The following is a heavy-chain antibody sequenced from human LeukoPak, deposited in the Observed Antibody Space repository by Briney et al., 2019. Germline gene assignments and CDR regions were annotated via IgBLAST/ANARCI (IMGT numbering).Heavy chain of an antibody. CDR2: INHSGST. J-gene: IGHJ4*02. D-gene: IGHD6-13*01. CDR3: ASLIAAVRGVGRYFDY. V-gene: IGHV4-34*01. CDR1: GGSFSGYY. Sequence: SETLSLTCAVYGGSFSGYYWSWIRQPPGKGLEWIGEINHSGSTNYNPSLKSRVTISVDTSKNQFSLKLSSVTAADTAVYYCASLIAAVRGVGRYFDYWGQGTLVTVSS.